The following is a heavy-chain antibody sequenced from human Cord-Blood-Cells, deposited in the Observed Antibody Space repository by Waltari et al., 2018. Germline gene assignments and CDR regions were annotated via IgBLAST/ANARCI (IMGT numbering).Heavy chain of an antibody. Sequence: EVQLVESGGGLIQPGGSLRLSCAASGFTVSSNYMSWVRQAPGKGLEWVSVIYSGGSTYYADSVKGRFTISRDNSKNTLYLQMNSLRAEDTAVYYCVSERRYYYDSSGYYYWGQGTLVTVSS. CDR2: IYSGGST. CDR1: GFTVSSNY. V-gene: IGHV3-53*01. D-gene: IGHD3-22*01. J-gene: IGHJ4*02. CDR3: VSERRYYYDSSGYYY.